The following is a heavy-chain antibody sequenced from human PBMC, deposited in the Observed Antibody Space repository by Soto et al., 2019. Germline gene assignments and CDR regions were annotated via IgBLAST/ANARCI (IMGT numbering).Heavy chain of an antibody. V-gene: IGHV3-33*01. J-gene: IGHJ1*01. CDR2: IWYDGSNK. D-gene: IGHD3-22*01. CDR1: EFTFSSYG. Sequence: GGSLRLSCAASEFTFSSYGMHWVRQAPGKGLEWVAVIWYDGSNKYYADSVKGRFTISRDNSKNTLYLQMNSLRAEDTAVYYCATQNSYDSSGYYFKHWGQGTLVTVSS. CDR3: ATQNSYDSSGYYFKH.